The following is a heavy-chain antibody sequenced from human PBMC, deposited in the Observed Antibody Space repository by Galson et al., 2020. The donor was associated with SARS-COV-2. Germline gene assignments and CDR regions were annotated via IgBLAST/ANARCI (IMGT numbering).Heavy chain of an antibody. CDR3: ARGIQDAPLELLWFGELLYGGFDY. D-gene: IGHD3-10*01. Sequence: QSGGTLTLSCAASGFTFSSYATHWVRQPQRKGPEHDSAISSNDGSTYYANSLKGRFTITRDNSKNTLYLQMGSLRAEDMAVYYCARGIQDAPLELLWFGELLYGGFDYWGQGTLVTVSS. CDR2: ISSNDGST. J-gene: IGHJ4*02. CDR1: GFTFSSYA. V-gene: IGHV3-64*01.